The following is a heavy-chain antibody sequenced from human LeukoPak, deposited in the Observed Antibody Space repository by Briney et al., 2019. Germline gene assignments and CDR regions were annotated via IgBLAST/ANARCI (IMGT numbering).Heavy chain of an antibody. D-gene: IGHD3-10*01. CDR1: GYTFTGYY. CDR3: AREGSFAYSFHPPFDY. CDR2: LNPNSGDT. V-gene: IGHV1-2*02. Sequence: GASVKVSCKASGYTFTGYYMHWVRQAPGQGLEWMGWLNPNSGDTNYVQKSQGRVTMTRDTSISTAYMELSRLGSDDTAVYYCAREGSFAYSFHPPFDYWGQGTLVTVSS. J-gene: IGHJ4*02.